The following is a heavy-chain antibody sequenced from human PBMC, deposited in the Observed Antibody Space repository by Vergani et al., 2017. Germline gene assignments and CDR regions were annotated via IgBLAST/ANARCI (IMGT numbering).Heavy chain of an antibody. CDR3: ARRYSSSWLNDAFDI. V-gene: IGHV3-53*04. CDR2: IYSGGST. CDR1: GFTVSSNY. D-gene: IGHD6-13*01. Sequence: EVQLVESGGGLVQPGGSLRLSCAASGFTVSSNYMSWVRQAPGKGLEWVSVIYSGGSTYYADSVKGRFTISRHNSKNTLYLQMNSLRAEDTAVYYCARRYSSSWLNDAFDIWGQGTMVTVSS. J-gene: IGHJ3*02.